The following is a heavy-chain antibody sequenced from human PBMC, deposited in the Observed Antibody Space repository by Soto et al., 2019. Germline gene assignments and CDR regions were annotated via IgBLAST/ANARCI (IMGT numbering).Heavy chain of an antibody. D-gene: IGHD3-22*01. CDR1: GGTFSNYA. V-gene: IGHV1-69*06. CDR2: IIPLFGTP. J-gene: IGHJ4*02. CDR3: ATGAAYYYDTSRY. Sequence: QVQLVQSGAEVKKPGSSVKVSCKASGGTFSNYAINWVRQAPGQGLEWMGGIIPLFGTPNYAQKFQGRVTFTAHKSPSTAYMELRSLRSDDTAVYYCATGAAYYYDTSRYWGQGTLVTVSS.